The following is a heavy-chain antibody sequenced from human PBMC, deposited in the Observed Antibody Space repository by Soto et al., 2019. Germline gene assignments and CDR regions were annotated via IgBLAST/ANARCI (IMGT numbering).Heavy chain of an antibody. V-gene: IGHV3-9*01. CDR2: INWNGGTI. CDR3: AKGGSAALIAPSGRDNWFDP. J-gene: IGHJ5*02. Sequence: GGSLRLSCAASGFAFDVYVMEWVRQPPGRGLEWVSGINWNGGTIRYVDSVKGRFTISRDNAENSLYLQMNSLRPEDTAVYYCAKGGSAALIAPSGRDNWFDPWGQGTQVTVSS. D-gene: IGHD6-13*01. CDR1: GFAFDVYV.